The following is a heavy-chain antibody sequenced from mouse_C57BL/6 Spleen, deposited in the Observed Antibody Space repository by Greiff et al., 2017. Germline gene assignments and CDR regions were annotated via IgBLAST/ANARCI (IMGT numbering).Heavy chain of an antibody. J-gene: IGHJ2*01. CDR2: ISYDGSN. CDR1: GYSITSGYY. CDR3: ARFGSRNY. D-gene: IGHD1-1*01. V-gene: IGHV3-6*01. Sequence: EVKLMESGPGLVKPSQSLSLTCSVTGYSITSGYYWNWIRQFPGNKLEWMGYISYDGSNNYNPSLKNRISITRDTSKNQFFLKLNSVTTEDTATYYCARFGSRNYWGQGTTLTVSS.